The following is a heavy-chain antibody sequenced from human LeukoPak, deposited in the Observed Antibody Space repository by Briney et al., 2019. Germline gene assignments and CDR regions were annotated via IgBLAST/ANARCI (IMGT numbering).Heavy chain of an antibody. V-gene: IGHV1-2*02. J-gene: IGHJ4*02. CDR2: INPNSGGT. D-gene: IGHD5-18*01. Sequence: ASVKVSCKASGYTFTGYYLHWVRQAPGQGLEWMGWINPNSGGTNYAQKLQGRVTMTTDTSTSTAYMELRSLRSDDTAVYYCARDLGTAMVNLGSDYWGQGTLVTVSS. CDR1: GYTFTGYY. CDR3: ARDLGTAMVNLGSDY.